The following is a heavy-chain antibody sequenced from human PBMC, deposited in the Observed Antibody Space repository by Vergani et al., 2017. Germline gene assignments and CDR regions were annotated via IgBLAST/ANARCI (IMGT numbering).Heavy chain of an antibody. Sequence: QITLKESGPTLVKPTQTLTLTCTFSGFSLNTRGVSVAWIRQPPGKALDWLALIYWNDDQHYSPSLNNRVTITKDTSKNQVVLTMTNMDYVDTGTYYCAHSHCSSTICYGWAFDIWGQGTMVTVSS. CDR1: GFSLNTRGVS. V-gene: IGHV2-5*01. CDR2: IYWNDDQ. J-gene: IGHJ3*02. D-gene: IGHD2-2*01. CDR3: AHSHCSSTICYGWAFDI.